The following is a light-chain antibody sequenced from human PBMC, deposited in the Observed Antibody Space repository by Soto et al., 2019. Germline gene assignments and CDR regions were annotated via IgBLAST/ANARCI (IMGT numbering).Light chain of an antibody. Sequence: QSVLTQPPSASVTPGQRVTISCSGSSSNIGTNSVNWYQHLPGTAPKLLIYNNNQRPSGVPDRFSGSKSDASASLAIGGLQSEDEADYYCAAWDDGLTGRFVFGTGTKVTVL. V-gene: IGLV1-44*01. CDR2: NNN. J-gene: IGLJ1*01. CDR1: SSNIGTNS. CDR3: AAWDDGLTGRFV.